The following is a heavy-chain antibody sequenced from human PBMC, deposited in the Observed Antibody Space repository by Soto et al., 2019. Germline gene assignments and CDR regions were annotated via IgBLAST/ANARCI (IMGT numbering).Heavy chain of an antibody. CDR1: AFIFSSYS. Sequence: EVQLVESGGGLVQPGGSLRLSCATSAFIFSSYSMNWVRQAPGKGLEWVSYISSGSDTIYYADSVKGRFTISRDNAKNSLYLQMNSLRDEDTAVYYCARDSASYSSSSGSYWYFDLWGRGTLVTVSS. CDR3: ARDSASYSSSSGSYWYFDL. CDR2: ISSGSDTI. J-gene: IGHJ2*01. D-gene: IGHD6-6*01. V-gene: IGHV3-48*02.